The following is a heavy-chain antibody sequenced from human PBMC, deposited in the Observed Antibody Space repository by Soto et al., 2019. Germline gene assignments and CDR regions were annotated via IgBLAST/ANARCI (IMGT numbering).Heavy chain of an antibody. CDR2: IRTTSYGETT. V-gene: IGHV3-49*03. D-gene: IGHD5-18*01. CDR3: TRVAGWRQLWFSPNDAFDV. Sequence: PGGSLRLSFSASGFNFGDYAMHWFRQAPGKGLEWVAFIRTTSYGETTEYAASVRGRFTISRDDSKAVASLQMDSLKTEDTAVYFCTRVAGWRQLWFSPNDAFDVWGRGTKVTVSS. J-gene: IGHJ3*01. CDR1: GFNFGDYA.